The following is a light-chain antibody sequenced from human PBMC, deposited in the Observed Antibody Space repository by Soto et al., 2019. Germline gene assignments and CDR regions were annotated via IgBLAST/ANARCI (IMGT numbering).Light chain of an antibody. CDR1: QNINNW. CDR3: HQYNSYPYT. Sequence: DTQMTQSPSTLSASVGDRVTITCRASQNINNWLAWYQQKPGKAPKLLIYKASSLESGVPSRFSGSGSGTEFTLTISNLQPDDFATYYCHQYNSYPYTFGQGTKVDIK. J-gene: IGKJ2*01. CDR2: KAS. V-gene: IGKV1-5*03.